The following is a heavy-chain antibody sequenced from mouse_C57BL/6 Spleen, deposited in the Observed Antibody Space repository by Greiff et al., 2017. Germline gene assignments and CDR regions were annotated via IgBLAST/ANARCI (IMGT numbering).Heavy chain of an antibody. D-gene: IGHD2-3*01. V-gene: IGHV14-4*01. CDR3: TTRDGYY. CDR2: IDPENGDT. CDR1: GFNIKDDY. Sequence: LVESGAELVRPGASVKLSCTASGFNIKDDYMHWVKQRPEQGLEWIGWIDPENGDTEYASKFQGKATITADTSSNTAYLQLSSLTSEDTAVYYCTTRDGYYWGQGTTLTVSS. J-gene: IGHJ2*01.